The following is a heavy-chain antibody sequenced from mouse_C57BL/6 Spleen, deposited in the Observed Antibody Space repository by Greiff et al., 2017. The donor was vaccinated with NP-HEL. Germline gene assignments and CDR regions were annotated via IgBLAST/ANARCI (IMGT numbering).Heavy chain of an antibody. CDR3: ARGDYEGSHYFDY. J-gene: IGHJ2*01. CDR2: ISSGSSTI. CDR1: GFTFSDYG. D-gene: IGHD2-4*01. Sequence: DVHLVESGGGLVKPGGSLKLSCAASGFTFSDYGMHWVRQAPEKGLEWVAYISSGSSTIYYADTVKGRFTISRDNAKNTLCLQMTSLRSEDTAMYYCARGDYEGSHYFDYWGQGTTLTVSS. V-gene: IGHV5-17*01.